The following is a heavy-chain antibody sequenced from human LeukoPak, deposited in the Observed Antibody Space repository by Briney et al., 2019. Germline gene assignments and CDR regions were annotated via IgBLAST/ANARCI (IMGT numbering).Heavy chain of an antibody. V-gene: IGHV1-2*06. CDR3: ARAKGAVDHNWFDP. Sequence: ASVTVSCKASGYTFTGYYMHWVRQAPGQGLEWMGRINPNSGGTNYAQKFQGRVTMTRDTSISTAYMELSRLRFDDTAVYYCARAKGAVDHNWFDPWGQGTLVTVSS. CDR1: GYTFTGYY. D-gene: IGHD6-19*01. J-gene: IGHJ5*02. CDR2: INPNSGGT.